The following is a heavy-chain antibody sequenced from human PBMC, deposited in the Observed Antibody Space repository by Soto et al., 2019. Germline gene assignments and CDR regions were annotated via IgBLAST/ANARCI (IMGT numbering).Heavy chain of an antibody. J-gene: IGHJ3*02. Sequence: SETLSLTCTVSGDSISTDYWSWIRQSPGKGLEWIGFIYYGGSTNYNPSLKSRVTISVDTPKNQFSLKLSSVTAADTAVYYCARRYSSAFDIWGQGTMVTVSS. CDR3: ARRYSSAFDI. V-gene: IGHV4-59*08. CDR2: IYYGGST. D-gene: IGHD6-13*01. CDR1: GDSISTDY.